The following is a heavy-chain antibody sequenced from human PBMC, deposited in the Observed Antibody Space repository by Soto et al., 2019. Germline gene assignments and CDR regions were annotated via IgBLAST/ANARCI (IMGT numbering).Heavy chain of an antibody. CDR1: GGSISSSSYY. Sequence: SETLSLTCTVSGGSISSSSYYWGWIRQPPGKGLEWIGSIYYSGSTYYNPSLKSRVTISVDTSKNQFSLKLSSVTAADTAVYYCARHLVTMVLGVIITFPYWFDPWGQGTLVTVSS. J-gene: IGHJ5*02. CDR3: ARHLVTMVLGVIITFPYWFDP. D-gene: IGHD3-10*01. V-gene: IGHV4-39*01. CDR2: IYYSGST.